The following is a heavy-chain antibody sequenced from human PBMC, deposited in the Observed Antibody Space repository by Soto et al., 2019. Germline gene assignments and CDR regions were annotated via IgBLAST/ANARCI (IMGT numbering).Heavy chain of an antibody. CDR2: ISAYNGNT. CDR3: ARDISRRQTYYGMDV. Sequence: ASVKVSCKASGYTFTSYGISWVRQAPGQGLEWMGWISAYNGNTNYAQKLQGRVTMTTDTSTSTAYMELRSLRSDDTAVYFCARDISRRQTYYGMDVWGQGTTVTVSS. J-gene: IGHJ6*02. CDR1: GYTFTSYG. V-gene: IGHV1-18*01. D-gene: IGHD2-21*01.